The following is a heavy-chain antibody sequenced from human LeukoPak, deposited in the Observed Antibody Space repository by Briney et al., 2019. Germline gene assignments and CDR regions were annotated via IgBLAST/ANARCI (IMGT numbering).Heavy chain of an antibody. Sequence: ASVKVSCKASGYTFTGYYIHWVRQVPGQGLEWMGWINPNSGGTKFARRFQGRVTMTRDTSISTVYMELNSLRAEDTAVYYCARYLYGSGFDDAFDIWGQGTMVTVSS. J-gene: IGHJ3*02. V-gene: IGHV1-2*02. CDR2: INPNSGGT. CDR3: ARYLYGSGFDDAFDI. D-gene: IGHD3-10*01. CDR1: GYTFTGYY.